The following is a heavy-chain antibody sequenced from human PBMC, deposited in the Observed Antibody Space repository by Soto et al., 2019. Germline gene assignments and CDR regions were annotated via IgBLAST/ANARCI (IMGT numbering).Heavy chain of an antibody. J-gene: IGHJ4*02. CDR1: GGSIRDYF. V-gene: IGHV4-59*01. CDR2: IYYSGRT. Sequence: QVQLQESGQGLVNPSETLSLTCTVSGGSIRDYFWTCIRQPPGKGLEWIGYIYYSGRTNYNPSLKSRVYISVDTSKNHFSLQLRSVTAADTAVYYCARVGGDDFGDSGGFDYWGQGTLVTVSS. D-gene: IGHD4-17*01. CDR3: ARVGGDDFGDSGGFDY.